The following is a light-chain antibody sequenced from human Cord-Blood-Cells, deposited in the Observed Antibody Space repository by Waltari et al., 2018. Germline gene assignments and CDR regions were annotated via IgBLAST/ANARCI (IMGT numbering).Light chain of an antibody. J-gene: IGKJ2*01. V-gene: IGKV1-9*01. Sequence: IQLTQSPSSLSASVGDIVTITCRASQGISSYLAWYQQKPGKAPKLLIYAASTLQSGVPSRFSGSGSGTDFTLTISSLQPEDFATYYCQQLNSYPPYTFGQGTKLEIK. CDR1: QGISSY. CDR3: QQLNSYPPYT. CDR2: AAS.